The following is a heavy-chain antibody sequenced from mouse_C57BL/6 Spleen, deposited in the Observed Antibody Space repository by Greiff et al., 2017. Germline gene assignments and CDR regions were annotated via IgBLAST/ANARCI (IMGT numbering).Heavy chain of an antibody. CDR3: AREVYGSSSWYFDV. J-gene: IGHJ1*03. Sequence: EVHLVESGGGLVKPGGSLKLSCAASGFTFSSYAMSWVRQTPEKRLEWVATISDGGSYTYYPDNVKGRFTISRANAKNNLYLQMSHLKSEDTAMYYCAREVYGSSSWYFDVWGTGTTVTVSS. V-gene: IGHV5-4*01. D-gene: IGHD1-1*01. CDR1: GFTFSSYA. CDR2: ISDGGSYT.